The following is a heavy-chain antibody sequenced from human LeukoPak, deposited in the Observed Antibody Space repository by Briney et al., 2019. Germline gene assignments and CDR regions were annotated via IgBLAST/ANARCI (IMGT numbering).Heavy chain of an antibody. D-gene: IGHD3-22*01. V-gene: IGHV5-51*01. J-gene: IGHJ3*01. CDR3: AIQYYDSSGYCQTDACDV. CDR1: GSPFINYW. CDR2: FYPLDSDT. Sequence: GESLPISCQGSGSPFINYWIGWVRQMPGKGLEWMGIFYPLDSDTRYSPSFQGQVTISADKSASTAYLQWSSLKASDTAVYYCAIQYYDSSGYCQTDACDVWGQGTMVTVSS.